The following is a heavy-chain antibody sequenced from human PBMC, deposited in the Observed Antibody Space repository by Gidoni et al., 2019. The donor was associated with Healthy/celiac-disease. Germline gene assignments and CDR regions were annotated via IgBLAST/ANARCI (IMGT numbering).Heavy chain of an antibody. Sequence: QVQLQESGPGLVKPSGTLSLTCAVSGGSISSSNWWSWVRQPPGKGLEWIGEIYHSGSTNYNPSLKSRVTISGDKSKNQFSLKLSSVTAADTAVYYCARGVTTVTSYYYYYYGMDVWGQGTTVTVSS. D-gene: IGHD4-17*01. V-gene: IGHV4-4*02. CDR1: GGSISSSNW. J-gene: IGHJ6*02. CDR3: ARGVTTVTSYYYYYYGMDV. CDR2: IYHSGST.